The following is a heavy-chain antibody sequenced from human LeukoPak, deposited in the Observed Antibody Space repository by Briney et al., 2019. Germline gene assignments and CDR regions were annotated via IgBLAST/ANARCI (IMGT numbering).Heavy chain of an antibody. CDR3: ARVGDSSSYNFDY. CDR1: GYTFTGYY. V-gene: IGHV1-2*06. CDR2: INPNSGGT. Sequence: ASVKVSCKASGYTFTGYYMHWVRQAPGQGLEWMGRINPNSGGTNYAQKFQGRVTMTRDTSISTAYMELSRLRSDDTAVYYCARVGDSSSYNFDYWGQGTLVTVSS. D-gene: IGHD3-22*01. J-gene: IGHJ4*02.